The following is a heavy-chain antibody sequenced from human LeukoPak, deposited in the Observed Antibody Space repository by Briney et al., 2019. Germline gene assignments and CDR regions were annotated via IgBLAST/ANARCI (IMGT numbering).Heavy chain of an antibody. CDR3: ASSGGSGSRRDQNFDY. J-gene: IGHJ4*02. V-gene: IGHV3-11*01. Sequence: GGSLRLSCAASGFTFSDYYMSWIRRAPGKGLEWVSYISSSGSTIYYADSVKGRFTISRDNAKNSLYLQMNSLRAEDTAVYYCASSGGSGSRRDQNFDYWGQGTLVTVSS. CDR1: GFTFSDYY. CDR2: ISSSGSTI. D-gene: IGHD3-10*01.